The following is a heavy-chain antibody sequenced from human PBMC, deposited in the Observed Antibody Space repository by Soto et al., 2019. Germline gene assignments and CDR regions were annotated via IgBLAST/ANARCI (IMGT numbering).Heavy chain of an antibody. D-gene: IGHD2-15*01. V-gene: IGHV1-8*01. CDR3: ARASRTYCSGGSCYLGY. Sequence: ASVKVSCKASGYTFTSYDINWVRQATGQGLEWLGWMNPNSGNTVYAQKFQGRVTMTRNTSISTAYMELSSLRSEDTAVYYCARASRTYCSGGSCYLGYWGQGTLVTVSS. CDR2: MNPNSGNT. J-gene: IGHJ4*02. CDR1: GYTFTSYD.